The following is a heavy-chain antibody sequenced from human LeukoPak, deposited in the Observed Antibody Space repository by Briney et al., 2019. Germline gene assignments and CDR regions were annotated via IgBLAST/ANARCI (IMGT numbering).Heavy chain of an antibody. Sequence: SETLSLTCTVSGGSISSGDYYWSWIRQPPGKGLERIGYIYYSGSTYYNPSLKSRVTISVDTSKNQFSLKLSSVTAADTAVYYCARDLLNEGNHLDYWGQGTLVTVSS. D-gene: IGHD4-23*01. V-gene: IGHV4-30-4*01. CDR1: GGSISSGDYY. CDR3: ARDLLNEGNHLDY. J-gene: IGHJ4*02. CDR2: IYYSGST.